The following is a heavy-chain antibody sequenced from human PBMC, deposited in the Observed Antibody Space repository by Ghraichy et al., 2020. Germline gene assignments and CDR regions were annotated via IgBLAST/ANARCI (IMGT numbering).Heavy chain of an antibody. CDR3: ARDWGYCSGGRCYSDAFDI. J-gene: IGHJ3*02. D-gene: IGHD2-15*01. CDR1: GLTFSSYS. V-gene: IGHV3-21*01. Sequence: GGSLRLSCAASGLTFSSYSMSWVRQAPGKGLEWVSSIDSSSSYIYYADSLKGRFTISRDNAKNSLYLQMNSLRAEDTAIYYCARDWGYCSGGRCYSDAFDIWGQGTMVTVSS. CDR2: IDSSSSYI.